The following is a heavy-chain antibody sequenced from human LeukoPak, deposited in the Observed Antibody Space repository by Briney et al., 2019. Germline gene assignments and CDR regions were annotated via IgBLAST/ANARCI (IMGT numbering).Heavy chain of an antibody. CDR3: ARGSITILTWFDP. J-gene: IGHJ5*02. Sequence: GASVKVSCKASGYTFTDYYMHWVRQAPGQGLEWMGWINPNSGGTNYAQKFQGRVTMTRDTSISTAYMELSRLRSDDTAVYYCARGSITILTWFDPWGQGTLVTVSS. CDR1: GYTFTDYY. CDR2: INPNSGGT. V-gene: IGHV1-2*02. D-gene: IGHD3-3*01.